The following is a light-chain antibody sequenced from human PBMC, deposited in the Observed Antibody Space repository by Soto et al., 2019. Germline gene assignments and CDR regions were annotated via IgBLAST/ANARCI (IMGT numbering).Light chain of an antibody. J-gene: IGKJ4*01. CDR1: QSISRY. CDR3: QQCNNWHPFT. CDR2: DVS. Sequence: EIVLTQSPATLSLSPGERATLSCRASQSISRYLAWYQKKPGQAPRILIYDVSNRATGIPARFSGSGSGTDFTLTISSLEPADFAVYYCQQCNNWHPFTFGGGTKVEIK. V-gene: IGKV3-11*01.